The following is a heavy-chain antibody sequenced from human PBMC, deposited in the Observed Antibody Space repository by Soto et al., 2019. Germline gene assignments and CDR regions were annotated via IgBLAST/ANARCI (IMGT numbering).Heavy chain of an antibody. D-gene: IGHD5-12*01. CDR2: IYYSGST. V-gene: IGHV4-31*03. CDR1: GGSISSGGYY. J-gene: IGHJ4*02. Sequence: SETLSLTCTVSGGSISSGGYYWSWIRQHPGKGLEWIGYIYYSGSTYYNPSLKSRVTISVDTSKNQFSLKLSSVTAADTAVYYCAREGRILRIDYWGQGTLVTVSS. CDR3: AREGRILRIDY.